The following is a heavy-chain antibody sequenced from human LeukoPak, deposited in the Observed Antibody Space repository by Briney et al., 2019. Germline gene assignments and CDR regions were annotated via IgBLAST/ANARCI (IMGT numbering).Heavy chain of an antibody. CDR1: GGSIITSHW. V-gene: IGHV4-4*02. CDR3: ARSKGRTRYNWNDVGHTFDY. CDR2: IHHSGST. J-gene: IGHJ4*02. D-gene: IGHD1-1*01. Sequence: SETLSLTCAVSGGSIITSHWWNWVRQPPGKGLEWIGEIHHSGSTHYNPSLKSPVTISVDKSKNQFSLKLTSVTAADTAVYYCARSKGRTRYNWNDVGHTFDYWGQGTLVTVSS.